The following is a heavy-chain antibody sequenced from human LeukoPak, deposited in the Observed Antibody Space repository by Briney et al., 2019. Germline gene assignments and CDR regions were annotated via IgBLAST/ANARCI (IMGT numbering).Heavy chain of an antibody. J-gene: IGHJ4*02. CDR1: GFSISSYY. Sequence: PSETLSLTCTVSGFSISSYYLSWIRQPAGKGLEWIGRIYTSGSTTYNPSLKNRVTMSVDTSQNKCALKLSSVTAAYTAVYYCPSSYRSSSGLVFDYWGQGTLVTVSS. CDR2: IYTSGST. D-gene: IGHD6-6*01. CDR3: PSSYRSSSGLVFDY. V-gene: IGHV4-4*07.